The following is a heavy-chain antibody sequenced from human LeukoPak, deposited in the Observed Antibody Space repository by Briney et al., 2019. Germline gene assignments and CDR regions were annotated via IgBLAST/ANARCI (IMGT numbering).Heavy chain of an antibody. CDR2: IYYSGST. Sequence: SETLSLTCTVSGGSISSYYWSWIRQPPGKGLEWIGYIYYSGSTNYNPSLKSRVTISVDTSKNQFSPKLSSVTAADTAVYYCARDRAMVWGSIDYWGQGTLVTVSS. D-gene: IGHD3-16*01. J-gene: IGHJ4*02. CDR1: GGSISSYY. V-gene: IGHV4-59*12. CDR3: ARDRAMVWGSIDY.